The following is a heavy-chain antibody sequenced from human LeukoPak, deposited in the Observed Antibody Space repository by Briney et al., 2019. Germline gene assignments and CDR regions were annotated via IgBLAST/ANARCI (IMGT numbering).Heavy chain of an antibody. V-gene: IGHV4-59*12. CDR1: GGSISSYY. Sequence: SETLSLTCTVSGGSISSYYWSWIRQPPGKGLEWIGYIYYSGSTNYNPSLKSRVTISVDTSKNQFSLKPSSVTAADTAVYYCAREWVATKGGDAFDIWGQGTMVTVSS. J-gene: IGHJ3*02. CDR3: AREWVATKGGDAFDI. CDR2: IYYSGST. D-gene: IGHD5-24*01.